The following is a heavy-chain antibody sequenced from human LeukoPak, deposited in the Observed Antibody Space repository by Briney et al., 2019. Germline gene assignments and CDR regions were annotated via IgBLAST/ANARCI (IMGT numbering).Heavy chain of an antibody. CDR2: IRYDGSNK. CDR1: GFTLSSYG. V-gene: IGHV3-30*02. D-gene: IGHD2-15*01. Sequence: GGSLRLSCAASGFTLSSYGMHWVRQAPGKGLEWVAFIRYDGSNKYYADSVKGRFTISRDNSKNTLYLQMNSLRAEDTAVYYCAKDQRGSSYYYYGMDVWGQGTTVTVSS. J-gene: IGHJ6*02. CDR3: AKDQRGSSYYYYGMDV.